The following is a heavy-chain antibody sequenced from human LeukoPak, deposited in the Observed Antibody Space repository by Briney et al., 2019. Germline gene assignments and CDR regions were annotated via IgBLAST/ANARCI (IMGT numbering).Heavy chain of an antibody. Sequence: GESLKISCKGSGYSFTSYWIAWVRQKPGKGLEWMGIIYPGDSDTRYSPSFQGQVIISADKSIYTAYLQWSSLKASDTAMYYCAKLYYCDSSGWGSFDYWGQGTLVTVSS. CDR3: AKLYYCDSSGWGSFDY. CDR2: IYPGDSDT. D-gene: IGHD3-22*01. CDR1: GYSFTSYW. V-gene: IGHV5-51*01. J-gene: IGHJ4*02.